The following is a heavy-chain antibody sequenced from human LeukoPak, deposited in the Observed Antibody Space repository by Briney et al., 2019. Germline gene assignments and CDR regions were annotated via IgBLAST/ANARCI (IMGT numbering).Heavy chain of an antibody. CDR3: ARVPKYCSGGSCSVDY. CDR1: GYTFTSYG. Sequence: ASVKVSCKASGYTFTSYGISWVRQAPGQGLEWMGWINPNSGGTNYAQKFQGRVTMTRDTSISTAYMELSRLRSDDTAVYYCARVPKYCSGGSCSVDYWGQGTLVTVSS. V-gene: IGHV1-2*02. J-gene: IGHJ4*02. D-gene: IGHD2-15*01. CDR2: INPNSGGT.